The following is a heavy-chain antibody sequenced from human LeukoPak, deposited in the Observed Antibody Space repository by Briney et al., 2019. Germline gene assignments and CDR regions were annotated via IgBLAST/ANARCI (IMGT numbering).Heavy chain of an antibody. D-gene: IGHD6-13*01. CDR3: GRHIAAAAPFDY. CDR1: GYSFTSYW. CDR2: IGPSDSYT. J-gene: IGHJ4*02. V-gene: IGHV5-10-1*01. Sequence: RGAPLQISCKGSGYSFTSYWITWVRQMPGKGLEWMGRIGPSDSYTYYSPSFQGHVTISADKSISTAYLQWSSLKASDTAMYYCGRHIAAAAPFDYWGQGTLVTVSS.